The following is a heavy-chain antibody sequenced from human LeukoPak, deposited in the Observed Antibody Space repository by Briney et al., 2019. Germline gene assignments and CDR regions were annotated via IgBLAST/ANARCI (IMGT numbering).Heavy chain of an antibody. J-gene: IGHJ4*02. CDR1: GGSISSGGYS. D-gene: IGHD3-22*01. Sequence: SETLSLTCAVSGGSISSGGYSWSWIRQPPGKGLEWIGYIYHSGSTYYNPSLKSRVTISVDRSKNQFSLKLSSVTAADTAVYYCARGGSSGYYYFDYWGQGTLVTVSS. CDR2: IYHSGST. V-gene: IGHV4-30-2*01. CDR3: ARGGSSGYYYFDY.